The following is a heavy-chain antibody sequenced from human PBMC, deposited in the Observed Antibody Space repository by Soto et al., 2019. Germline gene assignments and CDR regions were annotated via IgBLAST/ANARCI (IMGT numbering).Heavy chain of an antibody. CDR3: GRQVGLGEWYFDL. CDR1: GGSISINDYF. CDR2: MYYSGSA. D-gene: IGHD3-16*01. J-gene: IGHJ2*01. Sequence: QLQLQESGPGLVKPSETLSLTCTVSGGSISINDYFWGWVRQPPGKGLEWIGIMYYSGSAYYNPSLNSRGPLSGDPSKNQFCLRLTSVTAADTAVFYCGRQVGLGEWYFDLWGRGTLVTVSS. V-gene: IGHV4-39*01.